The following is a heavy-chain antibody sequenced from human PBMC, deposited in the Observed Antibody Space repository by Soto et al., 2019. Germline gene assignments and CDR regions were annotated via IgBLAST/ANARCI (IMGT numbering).Heavy chain of an antibody. Sequence: QVPLVESGGGVVQPGRSLRLSCAASGFIFSSYGMHWVRQAPGKGLEWVAVIWYDGTNEYYADSVKGRFTISRDNSKNTVFLQMNSLRAEDTAVYYCARGTGHHFYGMGVWGQGTTVTVSS. CDR2: IWYDGTNE. CDR1: GFIFSSYG. J-gene: IGHJ6*02. V-gene: IGHV3-33*01. CDR3: ARGTGHHFYGMGV. D-gene: IGHD3-9*01.